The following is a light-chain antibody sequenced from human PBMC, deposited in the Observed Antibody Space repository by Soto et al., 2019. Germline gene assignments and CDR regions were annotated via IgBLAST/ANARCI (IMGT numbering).Light chain of an antibody. J-gene: IGKJ1*01. Sequence: DIVLTQSPGTLSLSPGERATLSCRASQSVSSYLAWYQQKPGQAPRLLIYGASSRATGIPDRFSGGGSGTYFTLTISRLEPEDFAVYYCQQYGSSSRTFGQGTKVEVK. V-gene: IGKV3-20*01. CDR2: GAS. CDR1: QSVSSY. CDR3: QQYGSSSRT.